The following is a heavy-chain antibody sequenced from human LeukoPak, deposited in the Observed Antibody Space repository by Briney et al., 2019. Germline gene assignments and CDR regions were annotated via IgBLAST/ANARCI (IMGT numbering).Heavy chain of an antibody. CDR3: AKGTGDMGYYFDY. D-gene: IGHD7-27*01. CDR2: ISYDGSNK. J-gene: IGHJ4*02. V-gene: IGHV3-30-3*01. CDR1: GFTFSSYA. Sequence: GGSLRLSCAASGFTFSSYAMHWVRQAPGKGLEWVAVISYDGSNKYYADSVKGRFTISRDNSENTLYLHMSGLRAEDTAVYYCAKGTGDMGYYFDYWGQGTLVTVSS.